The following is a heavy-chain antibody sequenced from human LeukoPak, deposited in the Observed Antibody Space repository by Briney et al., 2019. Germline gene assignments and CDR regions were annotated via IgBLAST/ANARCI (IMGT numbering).Heavy chain of an antibody. CDR1: GYTFTGYY. CDR3: ARRNTPVVAGLDS. J-gene: IGHJ4*02. Sequence: ASVKVSCKASGYTFTGYYIHWVRQTPGQGLEWMGWINPYSGGTNYAQKFQDRVTMTRDTSISTAYMELSRLRSEDTAVYYCARRNTPVVAGLDSWGQGTLVTVSS. V-gene: IGHV1-2*02. CDR2: INPYSGGT. D-gene: IGHD5-18*01.